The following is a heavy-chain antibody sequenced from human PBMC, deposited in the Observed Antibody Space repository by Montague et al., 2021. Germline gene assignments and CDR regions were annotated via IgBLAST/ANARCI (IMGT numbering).Heavy chain of an antibody. Sequence: SLRLSCAASGSTFDDYGMSWVRQAPGKGLEWVSGITRNGNRTDFADSVMGRFTISRDNAKNSLYLQMNSLRAEDTALYYCSRGCVNGAFDFWGQGTLVSVSS. CDR1: GSTFDDYG. CDR2: ITRNGNRT. V-gene: IGHV3-20*04. CDR3: SRGCVNGAFDF. J-gene: IGHJ4*02. D-gene: IGHD2-8*01.